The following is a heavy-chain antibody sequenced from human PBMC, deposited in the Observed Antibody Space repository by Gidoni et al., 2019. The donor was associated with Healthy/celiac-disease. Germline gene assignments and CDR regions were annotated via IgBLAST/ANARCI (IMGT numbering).Heavy chain of an antibody. Sequence: DVQPVQFVADVTKPREALRISRMGSGSSSTSYWISWVRQMPGKGLEWMWRIDPSDSYTNYSPSFQGHVTISADNSISTAYLQWSSLKASDTAMYYCARRDYYGSGSYLAFDIWGQGTMVTVSS. V-gene: IGHV5-10-1*01. CDR1: GSSSTSYW. CDR2: IDPSDSYT. J-gene: IGHJ3*02. CDR3: ARRDYYGSGSYLAFDI. D-gene: IGHD3-10*01.